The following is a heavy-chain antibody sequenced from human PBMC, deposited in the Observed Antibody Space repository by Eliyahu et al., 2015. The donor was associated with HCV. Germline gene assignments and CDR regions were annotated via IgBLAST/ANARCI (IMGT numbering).Heavy chain of an antibody. CDR2: IHYSGST. CDR1: GGXXXXSY. CDR3: ASGGGGIAVTGTGGWFDP. V-gene: IGHV4-59*01. D-gene: IGHD6-19*01. J-gene: IGHJ5*02. Sequence: QVQLQESGPGLVKPSETLSLTCTVSGGXXXXSYWSWIRQPPGKGLEWIGYIHYSGSTNYNPSLKSRVTISVDTSKNQFSLNLTSVTAADTAMYYCASGGGGIAVTGTGGWFDPWGQGTLVTVSS.